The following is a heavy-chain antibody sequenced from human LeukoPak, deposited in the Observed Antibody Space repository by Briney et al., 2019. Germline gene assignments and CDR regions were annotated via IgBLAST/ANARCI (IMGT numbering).Heavy chain of an antibody. V-gene: IGHV3-23*01. CDR1: GFTFSSYA. J-gene: IGHJ4*02. CDR2: ISGSAGST. Sequence: PGGSLRLTCAASGFTFSSYAMSWVRQAPGKGLEWVSAISGSAGSTYYADSAKGRFTISRDNSKNTLYLQMNSLRAEDPAVYYCAKDQGYFDFWSGFDYWGQGTLVTVSS. D-gene: IGHD3-3*01. CDR3: AKDQGYFDFWSGFDY.